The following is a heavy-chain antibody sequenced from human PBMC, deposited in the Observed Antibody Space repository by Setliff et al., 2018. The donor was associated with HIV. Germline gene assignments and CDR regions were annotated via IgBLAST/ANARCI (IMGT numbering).Heavy chain of an antibody. CDR2: INRDGSAE. J-gene: IGHJ4*02. CDR3: ARLRPYNSALDY. Sequence: GGSLRLSCAASGFAFNKFWMSWVRQAPGKGLEWLANINRDGSAEAYVGSVKGRFSISRDNSENALFLQMNSLRPEDTAVYYCARLRPYNSALDYWGQGTLVTVSS. V-gene: IGHV3-7*01. CDR1: GFAFNKFW. D-gene: IGHD3-10*01.